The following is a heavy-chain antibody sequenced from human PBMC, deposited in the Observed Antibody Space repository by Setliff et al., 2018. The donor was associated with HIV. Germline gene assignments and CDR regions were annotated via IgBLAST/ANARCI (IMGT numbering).Heavy chain of an antibody. D-gene: IGHD3-10*01. J-gene: IGHJ6*02. CDR2: VNPNSGDA. CDR3: ARNFGLSPSGKYYYYHGMDI. CDR1: GYTFTGHY. Sequence: ASVKVSCKASGYTFTGHYLHWVRQAPGQGLEWLGWVNPNSGDAIYAQNFQGRVTMTRDTSINAAYMELRGLRSDDTAVYYCARNFGLSPSGKYYYYHGMDIWGQGTTGTVSS. V-gene: IGHV1-2*02.